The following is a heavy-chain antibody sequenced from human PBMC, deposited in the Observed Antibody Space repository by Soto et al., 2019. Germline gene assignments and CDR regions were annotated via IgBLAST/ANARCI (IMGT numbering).Heavy chain of an antibody. V-gene: IGHV3-9*01. CDR3: AKDSDFWRGDLDY. D-gene: IGHD3-3*01. J-gene: IGHJ4*02. CDR2: R. Sequence: RGYADSVKGRFTISRDNAKNSLYLQMNSLRAEDTALYYCAKDSDFWRGDLDYWGQGTLVTVSS.